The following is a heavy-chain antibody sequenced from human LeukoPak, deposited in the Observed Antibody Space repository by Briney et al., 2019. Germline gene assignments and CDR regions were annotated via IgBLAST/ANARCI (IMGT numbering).Heavy chain of an antibody. CDR1: GFSFSSYD. D-gene: IGHD2-21*02. V-gene: IGHV3-23*01. CDR3: AKRDRPCSGDCSAPYYFDY. Sequence: PGGSLRLSCAASGFSFSSYDMSWVRQAPGKGLEWVSSISSSGANTYFADSVKGRFTIARDNSKNTLYLQMSSLRAEGTAVYYCAKRDRPCSGDCSAPYYFDYWGQGTLVTVSS. J-gene: IGHJ4*02. CDR2: ISSSGANT.